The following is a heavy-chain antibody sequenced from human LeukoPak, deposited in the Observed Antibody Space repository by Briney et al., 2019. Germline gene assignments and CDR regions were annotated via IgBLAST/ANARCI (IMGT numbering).Heavy chain of an antibody. Sequence: PSETLSLTCAVYGGSFSGYYWSWIRQPPGKGLEWIGEINHSGSTNYNPSPKSRVTISVDTSKNQFSLKLSSVTAADTAVYYCARHGGGYSSSWYHPYYYYYYMDVWGKGTTVTISS. J-gene: IGHJ6*03. CDR3: ARHGGGYSSSWYHPYYYYYYMDV. V-gene: IGHV4-34*01. D-gene: IGHD6-13*01. CDR2: INHSGST. CDR1: GGSFSGYY.